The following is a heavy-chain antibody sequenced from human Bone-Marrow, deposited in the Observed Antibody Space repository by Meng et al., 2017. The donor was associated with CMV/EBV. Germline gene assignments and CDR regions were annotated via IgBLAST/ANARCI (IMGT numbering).Heavy chain of an antibody. CDR1: LTFNNAW. J-gene: IGHJ6*02. D-gene: IGHD3-10*01. CDR3: TPYYYGSGIYGMDV. CDR2: IKSKSDGGTI. Sequence: LTFNNAWMSWVRLAPGKGLEWVGRIKSKSDGGTIDYVTSVKGRFTISRDDSKNTLSLQMDSLKVDDTGIYYCTPYYYGSGIYGMDVWGQGTTVTVSS. V-gene: IGHV3-15*01.